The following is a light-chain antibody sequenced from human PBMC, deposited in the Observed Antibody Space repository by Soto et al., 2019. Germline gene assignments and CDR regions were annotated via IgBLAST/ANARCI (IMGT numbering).Light chain of an antibody. CDR2: DAS. CDR3: KKRRTYPPNT. J-gene: IGKJ5*01. Sequence: EIVLTQSPATLSLSPGERVTLSCRASQSVSNYLAWYQQKHGQAPRLLIYDASNRATGIPARFSGSGSGTDSTLTISSLEPENFAVYYCKKRRTYPPNTFGQGTRLEIK. V-gene: IGKV3-11*01. CDR1: QSVSNY.